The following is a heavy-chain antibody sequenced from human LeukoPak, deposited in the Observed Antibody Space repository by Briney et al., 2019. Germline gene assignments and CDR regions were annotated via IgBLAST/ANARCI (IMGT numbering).Heavy chain of an antibody. J-gene: IGHJ6*03. CDR3: AIGDIVVVPAYMDV. V-gene: IGHV1-69*13. D-gene: IGHD2-2*01. Sequence: ASVKVSCKASGYTFTSYGISWVRQAPGQGLEWMGGIIPIFGTANYAQKFQGRVTITADESTSTAYMELSSLRSEDTAVYYCAIGDIVVVPAYMDVWGKGTTVTISS. CDR2: IIPIFGTA. CDR1: GYTFTSYG.